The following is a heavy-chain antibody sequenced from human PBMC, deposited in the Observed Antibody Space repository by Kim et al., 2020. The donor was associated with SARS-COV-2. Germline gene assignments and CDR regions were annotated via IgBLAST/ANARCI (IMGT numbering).Heavy chain of an antibody. CDR3: ARVRSARRLLDYYYMDV. Sequence: ASVKVSCKASGYTFTSYDINWVRQATGQGLEWMGWMNPNSGNTGYAHKFQGRVTMTRNTSINTAYMELISLRSEDTAVYYCARVRSARRLLDYYYMDVWGKGPTVTVSS. CDR1: GYTFTSYD. CDR2: MNPNSGNT. V-gene: IGHV1-8*01. D-gene: IGHD6-6*01. J-gene: IGHJ6*03.